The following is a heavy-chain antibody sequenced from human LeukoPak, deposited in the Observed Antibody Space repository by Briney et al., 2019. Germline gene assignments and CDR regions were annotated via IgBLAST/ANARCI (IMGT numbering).Heavy chain of an antibody. V-gene: IGHV4-39*07. J-gene: IGHJ4*02. CDR3: ARLHPNGPDEY. CDR2: IFYDGRP. CDR1: GGSISSSTDY. Sequence: PSETLFLTCTVSGGSISSSTDYRWGWIRQPPGKGLEWIGNIFYDGRPDYNPSLRSRVTISVGPSKNQFSLKMSSVTAADAAVFYCARLHPNGPDEYWGQGILVTVSS. D-gene: IGHD2-8*01.